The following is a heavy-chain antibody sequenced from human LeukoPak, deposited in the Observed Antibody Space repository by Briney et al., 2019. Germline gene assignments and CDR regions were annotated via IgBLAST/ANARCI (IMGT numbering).Heavy chain of an antibody. CDR2: IYTTGNT. V-gene: IGHV4-61*02. CDR3: ARERLGGSYYRPVEY. CDR1: GGSITIGGYY. D-gene: IGHD1-26*01. Sequence: SQTLSLTCTVSGGSITIGGYYGSWIRQPAGKGLEWIGRIYTTGNTNYNPSLKSRVTISLDTSKNQFSLKLSSVSAEDTALYYCARERLGGSYYRPVEYWGQGTLVTVSS. J-gene: IGHJ4*02.